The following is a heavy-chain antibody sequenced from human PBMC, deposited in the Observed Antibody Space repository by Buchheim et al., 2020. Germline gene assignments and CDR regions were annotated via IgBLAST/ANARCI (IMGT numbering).Heavy chain of an antibody. CDR1: GFTLSSYA. J-gene: IGHJ4*02. Sequence: EVQLVESGGGLVQPGGSLRLSCAASGFTLSSYAMSWVRQAPGKGLEWVSCMSASDGTTYYSDSVKGRFTISRDYSKNTLFLQMNSLRAEDTAVYYCAKSPSRSTISYPFDYWGQGTL. CDR3: AKSPSRSTISYPFDY. CDR2: MSASDGTT. V-gene: IGHV3-23*04. D-gene: IGHD2-2*01.